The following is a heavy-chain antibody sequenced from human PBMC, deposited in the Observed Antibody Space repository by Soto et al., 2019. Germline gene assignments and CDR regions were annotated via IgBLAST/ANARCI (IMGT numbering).Heavy chain of an antibody. J-gene: IGHJ6*01. CDR1: GFTFSSYG. CDR2: ISYDGSNK. D-gene: IGHD5-12*01. CDR3: AKDTYIVHLGGGTYYYYYGMDV. Sequence: QVQLVESGGGVVQPGRSLRLSCAASGFTFSSYGMHWVRQAPGKGLEWVAVISYDGSNKYYADSVKGRFTISRDNSKNTLYLQMNSLRAEDTAVYYCAKDTYIVHLGGGTYYYYYGMDVW. V-gene: IGHV3-30*18.